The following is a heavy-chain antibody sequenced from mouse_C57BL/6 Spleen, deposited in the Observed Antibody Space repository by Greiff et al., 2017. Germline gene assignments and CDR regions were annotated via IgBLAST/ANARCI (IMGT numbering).Heavy chain of an antibody. V-gene: IGHV1-55*01. CDR2: IYPGSGST. CDR3: ARLTTVVGPYCFDY. J-gene: IGHJ2*01. CDR1: GYTFTSYW. D-gene: IGHD1-1*01. Sequence: QVKLQQPGAELVKPGASVKMSCKASGYTFTSYWITWVKQRPGQGLEWIGDIYPGSGSTNYNEQFKSKATLTVATSSSTACMQLSSLTSEDSAVYYCARLTTVVGPYCFDYWGQGTTRTVAA.